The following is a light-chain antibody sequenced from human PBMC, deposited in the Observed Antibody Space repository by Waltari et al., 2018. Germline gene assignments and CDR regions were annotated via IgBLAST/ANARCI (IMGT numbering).Light chain of an antibody. CDR3: QQRSSWTPHT. CDR2: DAS. CDR1: QSVGTY. Sequence: EIVLTQSPATLSLSPGETATLSCRASQSVGTYLAWYQQKPGQAPRLLIYDASNRATGIPDRFHGSGSGTDFTLTISSLEPEDFAVYYCQQRSSWTPHTFGQGARLEIK. J-gene: IGKJ2*01. V-gene: IGKV3-11*01.